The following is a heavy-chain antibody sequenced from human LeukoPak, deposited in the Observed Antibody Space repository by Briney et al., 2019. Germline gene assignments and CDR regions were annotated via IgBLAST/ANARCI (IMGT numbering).Heavy chain of an antibody. D-gene: IGHD3-9*01. J-gene: IGHJ6*03. V-gene: IGHV4-39*07. Sequence: SETLSLTCTVSGGSISSSSYYWGWIRQPPGKGLEWIGRIYTSGSTNYNPSLKSRATISVDTSKNQFSLKLSSVTAADTAVYYCARTGVGYFDWLYLPYYYMDVWGKGTTVTISS. CDR3: ARTGVGYFDWLYLPYYYMDV. CDR1: GGSISSSSYY. CDR2: IYTSGST.